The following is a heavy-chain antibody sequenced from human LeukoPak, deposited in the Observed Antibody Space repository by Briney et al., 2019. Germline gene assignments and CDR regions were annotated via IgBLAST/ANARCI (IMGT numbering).Heavy chain of an antibody. CDR2: INHSGST. Sequence: SETLSLTCAVYGGSFSGYYWSWIRQPPGKGLEWIGEINHSGSTNYNPSLKSRVTISVDTSKNQFSLKLSSVTAADTAVYYCARVASWFGELLSDWFDPWGQGTLVTVSS. D-gene: IGHD3-10*01. J-gene: IGHJ5*02. CDR3: ARVASWFGELLSDWFDP. V-gene: IGHV4-34*01. CDR1: GGSFSGYY.